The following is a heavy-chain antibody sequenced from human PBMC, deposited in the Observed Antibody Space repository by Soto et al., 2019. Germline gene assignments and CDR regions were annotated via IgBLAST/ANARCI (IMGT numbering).Heavy chain of an antibody. CDR3: SREDKSAPYC. Sequence: PSETLSLTCSVSDASIQYGGFFWSWIRQSQGKGLEWIGHIHKSGSPYNNPSLRSRVSISADTSMNEFSLALTSVTAADKAVFYCSREDKSAPYCWGQGTLVTVSS. V-gene: IGHV4-30-4*08. CDR2: IHKSGSP. CDR1: DASIQYGGFF. J-gene: IGHJ4*02. D-gene: IGHD3-3*01.